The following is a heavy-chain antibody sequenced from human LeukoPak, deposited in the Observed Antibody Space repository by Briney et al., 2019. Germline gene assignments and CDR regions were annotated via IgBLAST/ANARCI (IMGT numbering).Heavy chain of an antibody. J-gene: IGHJ4*02. CDR1: GGTFSSYA. D-gene: IGHD3-10*01. Sequence: GASVKVSCKASGGTFSSYAISWVRQAPGQGLEWMGRIIPILGIANYAQKFQGRVTITADKSTSTAYMELSSLRSEDTAVYYCASRPAYGSGPAWGQGTLVTVSS. CDR3: ASRPAYGSGPA. CDR2: IIPILGIA. V-gene: IGHV1-69*04.